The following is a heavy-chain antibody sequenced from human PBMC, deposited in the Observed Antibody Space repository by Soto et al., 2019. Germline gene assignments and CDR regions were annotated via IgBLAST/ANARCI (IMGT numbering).Heavy chain of an antibody. V-gene: IGHV4-34*01. CDR2: INHSGST. Sequence: SETLSLTCAVYGGSFSGYYWSLIRQPPGKGLEWIGEINHSGSTNYNPSLKSRVTISVDTSKNQFSLKLSPVTAADTAVYYCARSRIVGATMGSYFQHWGQGTLVTVSS. J-gene: IGHJ1*01. D-gene: IGHD1-26*01. CDR3: ARSRIVGATMGSYFQH. CDR1: GGSFSGYY.